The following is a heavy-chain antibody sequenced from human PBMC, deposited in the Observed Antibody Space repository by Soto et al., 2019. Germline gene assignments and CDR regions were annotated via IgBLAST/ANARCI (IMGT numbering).Heavy chain of an antibody. CDR2: IIPIFGTA. V-gene: IGHV1-69*01. CDR1: GGTFSSYA. J-gene: IGHJ6*02. Sequence: QVQLVQSGAEVKKPGSSVKVSCKASGGTFSSYAISWVRQAPGQGLEWMGGIIPIFGTANYAQKFQGRVTVTADESTGTAYMELGSLRSEDTAVYYCARDELKLRGVTTYYYYGMDVWGQGTTVTVSS. D-gene: IGHD4-4*01. CDR3: ARDELKLRGVTTYYYYGMDV.